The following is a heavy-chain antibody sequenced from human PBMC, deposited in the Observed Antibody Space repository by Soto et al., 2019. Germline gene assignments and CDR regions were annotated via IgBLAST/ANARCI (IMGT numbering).Heavy chain of an antibody. D-gene: IGHD6-13*01. CDR1: GFTFSSYS. CDR2: ISSSSSYI. Sequence: GESLRLSCAASGFTFSSYSMNWVRQAPGKGLEWVSSISSSSSYIYYADSVKGRFTITRDNAKNSLYLQMNSRRDEDAAVYYCASEEGVWQQLVYWGQGTLVTVSS. V-gene: IGHV3-21*01. J-gene: IGHJ4*02. CDR3: ASEEGVWQQLVY.